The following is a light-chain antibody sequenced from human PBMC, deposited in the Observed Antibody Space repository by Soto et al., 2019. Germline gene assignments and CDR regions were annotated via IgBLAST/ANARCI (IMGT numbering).Light chain of an antibody. CDR2: GAS. J-gene: IGKJ1*01. V-gene: IGKV3-20*01. CDR1: QSLGNN. Sequence: LKQSPGTVCLYQEERATLSCSASQSLGNNLSLYQHKPGQAPTLLIYGASTSATGIPDRFSVSGSGTDFTLTITILEPEDFAVYYCQQYDCSPRTFGQGTKVDIK. CDR3: QQYDCSPRT.